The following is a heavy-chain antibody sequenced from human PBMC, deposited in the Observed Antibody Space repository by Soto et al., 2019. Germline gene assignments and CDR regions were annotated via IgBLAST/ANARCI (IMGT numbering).Heavy chain of an antibody. CDR2: IYWDDDK. J-gene: IGHJ4*02. Sequence: QITLKESGPSLVKPTQTLTLTCTFSGFSLTTNGVGVGWIRQSPGEAMEWLALIYWDDDKRYSPSLKSRPPIAMETSKNQAVLTITTTDSVDTATYYSAHCGYYSSSWSPDYWGQGTLVTFPS. CDR3: AHCGYYSSSWSPDY. V-gene: IGHV2-5*02. CDR1: GFSLTTNGVG. D-gene: IGHD6-13*01.